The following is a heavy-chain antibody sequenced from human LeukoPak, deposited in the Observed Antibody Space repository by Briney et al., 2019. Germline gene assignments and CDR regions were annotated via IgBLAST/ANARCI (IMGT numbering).Heavy chain of an antibody. CDR3: ARVVVVAATPGAVFWFDP. J-gene: IGHJ5*02. D-gene: IGHD2-15*01. Sequence: SETLSLTCTVSGGSISSYYWSWIRQPPGKGLEWIGYSYYSGSTNYNPSLKSRVTISVDTSKNQFSLKLSSVTAADTAVYYCARVVVVAATPGAVFWFDPWGQGTLVTVSS. CDR2: SYYSGST. CDR1: GGSISSYY. V-gene: IGHV4-59*01.